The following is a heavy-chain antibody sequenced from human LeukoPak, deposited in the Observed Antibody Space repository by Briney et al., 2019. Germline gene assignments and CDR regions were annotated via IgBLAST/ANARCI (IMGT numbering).Heavy chain of an antibody. CDR2: IYYSGST. CDR3: ARVDRIAAAGVDY. Sequence: SETLSLTCTVSGGSISSSSYYWGWIRQPPGKGLEWIASIYYSGSTYYNPSLKSRVTISVDTSKNQFSLKLNSVTAADTAVYYCARVDRIAAAGVDYWGQGTLVTVSS. D-gene: IGHD6-13*01. V-gene: IGHV4-39*07. J-gene: IGHJ4*02. CDR1: GGSISSSSYY.